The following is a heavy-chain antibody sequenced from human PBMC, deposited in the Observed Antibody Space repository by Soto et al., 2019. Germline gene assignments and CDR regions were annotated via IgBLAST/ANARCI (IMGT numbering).Heavy chain of an antibody. D-gene: IGHD6-13*01. CDR2: IKQDGSEK. J-gene: IGHJ4*02. Sequence: SLRLSCAASGFTFSSYWMSLVRQAPGKGLEWVANIKQDGSEKYYVDSVKGRFTISRDNAKTSLYLQMNSLRAEDTTVYYCARGEYIAAAGSYYFDYWGQGTMVTVSS. CDR1: GFTFSSYW. V-gene: IGHV3-7*01. CDR3: ARGEYIAAAGSYYFDY.